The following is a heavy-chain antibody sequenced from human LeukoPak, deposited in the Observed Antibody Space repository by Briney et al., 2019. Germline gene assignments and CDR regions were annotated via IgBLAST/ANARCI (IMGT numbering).Heavy chain of an antibody. CDR2: ISYDGSGK. D-gene: IGHD3-22*01. CDR1: GFTFSSYA. V-gene: IGHV3-30*04. Sequence: GGSLRLSCAASGFTFSSYALHWVRQAPGKGLEWVALISYDGSGKYYADSVKGRFTISRDNSKNTLYLQVNSLRPEDTAVYYCARGYYYDSSGYLFDYWGQGTLVTVSS. J-gene: IGHJ4*02. CDR3: ARGYYYDSSGYLFDY.